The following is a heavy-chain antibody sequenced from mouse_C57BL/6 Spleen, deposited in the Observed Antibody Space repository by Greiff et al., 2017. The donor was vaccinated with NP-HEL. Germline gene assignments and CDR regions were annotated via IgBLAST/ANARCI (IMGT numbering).Heavy chain of an antibody. CDR3: TKDLPITTVVATNY. Sequence: VQLQQSGAELVRPGASVTLSCKASGYTFTDYEMHWVKQTPVHGLEWIGAIDPETGGTAYNQKFKGKAILTADKSSSTAYMELRSLTSEDSAVYYCTKDLPITTVVATNYWGQGTTLTVSS. CDR1: GYTFTDYE. V-gene: IGHV1-15*01. D-gene: IGHD1-1*01. CDR2: IDPETGGT. J-gene: IGHJ2*01.